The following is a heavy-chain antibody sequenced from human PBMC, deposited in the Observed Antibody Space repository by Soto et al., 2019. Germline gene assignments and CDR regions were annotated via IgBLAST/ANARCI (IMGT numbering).Heavy chain of an antibody. CDR2: IYYSGST. J-gene: IGHJ4*02. CDR3: ARGIKLGILPFDY. CDR1: GGSISSGGYY. D-gene: IGHD7-27*01. Sequence: SETLSLTCTVSGGSISSGGYYWSWIRQHPGKGLEWIGYIYYSGSTYYNPSLKSRVTISVDTSKNQFSLKLSSVTAADTAVHYCARGIKLGILPFDYWGQGTLVTVSS. V-gene: IGHV4-31*03.